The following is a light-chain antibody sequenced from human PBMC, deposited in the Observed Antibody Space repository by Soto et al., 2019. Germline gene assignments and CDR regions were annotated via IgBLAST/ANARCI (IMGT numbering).Light chain of an antibody. CDR2: GAS. CDR3: QQYGSFKWT. V-gene: IGKV3-20*01. CDR1: HGVTGGY. Sequence: EIVLTQSPGTLSLSPGERATLSCRASHGVTGGYLAWYQQKPGQAPRLLIYGASSRAPGIPDRFSGSGSGTDFTLTISRLEPEDFALYYCQQYGSFKWTFGQGTKVEIK. J-gene: IGKJ1*01.